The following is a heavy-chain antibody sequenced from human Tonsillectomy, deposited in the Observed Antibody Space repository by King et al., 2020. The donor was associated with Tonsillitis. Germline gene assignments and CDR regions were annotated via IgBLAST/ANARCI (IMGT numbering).Heavy chain of an antibody. CDR2: INQGGSEE. Sequence: VQLVESGGGLVQPGGSLRLSCAASGFTFSTYWMSWVRQAPGKGLEWVANINQGGSEEYYVDSVKGRFTISRDNAKNSLYLQMNSLRVEDTAVYYCARGGGGEAAGGGVADSWGQGKMATVS. D-gene: IGHD6-13*01. CDR3: ARGGGGEAAGGGVADS. J-gene: IGHJ3*01. CDR1: GFTFSTYW. V-gene: IGHV3-7*04.